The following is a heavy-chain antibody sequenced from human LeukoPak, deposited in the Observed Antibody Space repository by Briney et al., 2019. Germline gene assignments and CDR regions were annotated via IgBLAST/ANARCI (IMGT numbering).Heavy chain of an antibody. J-gene: IGHJ5*02. CDR2: IRYDGSNK. Sequence: RGSLRLSCAASGFTFSSYGMHWVRQAPGKGLEWVAFIRYDGSNKYYADSVKGRFTISRDNSKNTLYLQMNSLRAEDTAVYYCAKDRYGDQNWFDPWGQGTLVTVSS. D-gene: IGHD4-17*01. CDR1: GFTFSSYG. CDR3: AKDRYGDQNWFDP. V-gene: IGHV3-30*02.